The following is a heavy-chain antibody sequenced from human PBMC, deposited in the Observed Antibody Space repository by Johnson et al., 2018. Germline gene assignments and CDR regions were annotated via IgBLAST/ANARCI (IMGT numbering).Heavy chain of an antibody. Sequence: QVQLVESGPGLVKPSETLSLTCSVSGGAISSYYWNWIRQPPGKGLEWIGNIYYTGNTNYNPSLKRRINISVDTSKKQFSLNLSSVTAAAAAVYYWARAFLEYCSGRGCYSDGFDICGQGTMVTVSS. J-gene: IGHJ3*02. CDR2: IYYTGNT. CDR3: ARAFLEYCSGRGCYSDGFDI. CDR1: GGAISSYY. V-gene: IGHV4-59*01. D-gene: IGHD2-15*01.